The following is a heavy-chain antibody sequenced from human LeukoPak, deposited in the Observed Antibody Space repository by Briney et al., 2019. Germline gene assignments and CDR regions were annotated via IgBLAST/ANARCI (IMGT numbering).Heavy chain of an antibody. Sequence: GGSLRLSCAASGFTFNNYWMHWVRQAPGMGLVWVSSIRFDGGDTAYADSAKGRFTISRDNAKNTMFLQTNNLRAEDMAVYYCAKEIDGFDVWGQGTLVTVSS. CDR3: AKEIDGFDV. V-gene: IGHV3-74*01. CDR2: IRFDGGDT. CDR1: GFTFNNYW. J-gene: IGHJ3*01.